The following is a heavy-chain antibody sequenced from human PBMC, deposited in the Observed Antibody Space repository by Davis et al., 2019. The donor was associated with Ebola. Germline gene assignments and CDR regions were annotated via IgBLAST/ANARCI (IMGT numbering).Heavy chain of an antibody. Sequence: SETLSLTCTVSGGSISSYYWSWIRQPPGKGLEWIGHIYSSESTKYNPSLKSRVTISEDMSENQFSLQLTAVTAADTAVYYCAREGFDIWGQGTLVTVSS. V-gene: IGHV4-59*01. J-gene: IGHJ3*02. CDR1: GGSISSYY. CDR2: IYSSEST. CDR3: AREGFDI.